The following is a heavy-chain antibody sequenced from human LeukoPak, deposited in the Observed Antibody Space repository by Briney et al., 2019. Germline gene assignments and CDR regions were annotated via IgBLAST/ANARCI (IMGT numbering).Heavy chain of an antibody. CDR3: AKGRSGIVATIFDY. CDR2: ISYDGSNK. Sequence: GGSLRLSCAASGFTFSSYGMHWVRQAPGKGLEWVAVISYDGSNKYYADSVKGRFTISRDNSKNTLYLQMNSLRAEDTAVYYCAKGRSGIVATIFDYWGQGTLVTVSS. V-gene: IGHV3-30*18. J-gene: IGHJ4*02. D-gene: IGHD5-12*01. CDR1: GFTFSSYG.